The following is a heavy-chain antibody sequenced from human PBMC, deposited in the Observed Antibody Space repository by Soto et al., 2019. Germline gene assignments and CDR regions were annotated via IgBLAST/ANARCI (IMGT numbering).Heavy chain of an antibody. CDR1: GGSISSYY. CDR3: ARGFKFPVGATPGWFGP. D-gene: IGHD2-15*01. CDR2: IYYRGRT. V-gene: IGHV4-59*08. J-gene: IGHJ5*02. Sequence: SETLSLTCTVSGGSISSYYWSWIRQPPGKGLEWIGYIYYRGRTYYSPSLQGRLTISQDTSKNQISLRLASVTVADTAVYYCARGFKFPVGATPGWFGPWGQGTLVTVSS.